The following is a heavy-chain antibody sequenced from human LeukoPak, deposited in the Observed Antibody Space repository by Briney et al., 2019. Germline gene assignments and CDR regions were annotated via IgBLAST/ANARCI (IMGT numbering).Heavy chain of an antibody. J-gene: IGHJ3*02. CDR2: INSDGGDT. CDR3: ARGGSGTFHI. V-gene: IGHV3-74*01. Sequence: GGSLRLSCAASGFTFSSYCMHWVRQAPGKGLVWVSRINSDGGDTSYASSVRGLFTISRENAKNTLYLQMNSLRADDTAVYYCARGGSGTFHIWGQGTMVTVSS. D-gene: IGHD3-10*01. CDR1: GFTFSSYC.